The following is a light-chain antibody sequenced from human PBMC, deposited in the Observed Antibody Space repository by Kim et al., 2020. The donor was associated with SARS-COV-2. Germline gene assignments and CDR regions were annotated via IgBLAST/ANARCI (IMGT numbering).Light chain of an antibody. CDR2: SAS. CDR3: QQYQSFPHT. J-gene: IGKJ1*01. Sequence: ASPGDRVTITWRASQGISNYLAWYQQKPGKAPNLLIYSASTLQSGVPSRFSGSGSGTDFTLTISCLQSEDFATYYCQQYQSFPHTFGQGTKVDIK. V-gene: IGKV1-8*01. CDR1: QGISNY.